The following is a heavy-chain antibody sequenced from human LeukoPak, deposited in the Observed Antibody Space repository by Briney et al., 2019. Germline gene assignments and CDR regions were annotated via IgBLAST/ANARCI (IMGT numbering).Heavy chain of an antibody. J-gene: IGHJ2*01. CDR1: GGSFTASY. Sequence: SETLSLTCGVDGGSFTASYWSWIRQSPGKGLEWIGEIHHAGDTNCNPSLKSRVTISLDIYRAQFSLNLKSVTAADTAVYYCARVTGGGNVAYWYFDLWGRGTLVTVSS. D-gene: IGHD4-23*01. CDR3: ARVTGGGNVAYWYFDL. V-gene: IGHV4-34*01. CDR2: IHHAGDT.